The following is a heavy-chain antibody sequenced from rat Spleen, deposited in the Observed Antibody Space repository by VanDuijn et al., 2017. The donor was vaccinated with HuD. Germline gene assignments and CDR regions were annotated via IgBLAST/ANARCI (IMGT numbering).Heavy chain of an antibody. CDR2: ISYSGST. CDR3: AREGNYGGSLYVMDA. Sequence: EVQLQESGPGLVKPSQSLSLTCSVTGYSITSNYWGWIRKFPGNKMEGVGYISYSGSTGYNPSLKSRISITRDTSRNQFFLQLNSVTTEDTATYYCAREGNYGGSLYVMDAWGQGASVTVSS. CDR1: GYSITSNY. D-gene: IGHD1-11*01. J-gene: IGHJ4*01. V-gene: IGHV3-1*01.